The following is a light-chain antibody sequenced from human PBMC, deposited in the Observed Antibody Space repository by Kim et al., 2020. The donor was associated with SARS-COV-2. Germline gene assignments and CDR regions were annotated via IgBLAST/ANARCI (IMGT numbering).Light chain of an antibody. J-gene: IGKJ2*01. CDR3: QQYNHHPYT. CDR2: DAS. V-gene: IGKV1-16*02. CDR1: QDISTY. Sequence: SASVGERVTMTCRASQDISTYVAWFQQEAGKAPKSLIFDASSLQSGVPSKFSGSGSGTELTLTISSLQPEDFATYYCQQYNHHPYTFGQGTKLEI.